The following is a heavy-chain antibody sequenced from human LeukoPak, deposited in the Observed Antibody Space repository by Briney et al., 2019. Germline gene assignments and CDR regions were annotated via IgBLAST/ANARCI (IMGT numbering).Heavy chain of an antibody. V-gene: IGHV4-59*01. CDR3: ARGHYDFWSGYYKGSVWFDP. CDR2: IYYSGST. D-gene: IGHD3-3*01. CDR1: GGSISSYY. J-gene: IGHJ5*02. Sequence: KPSETLSLTCTVSGGSISSYYLSWIRQPPGKGLEWIGYIYYSGSTNYNPSLKSRVTISVDTSKNQFSLKLSSVTAADTAVYYCARGHYDFWSGYYKGSVWFDPWGQGTLVTVSS.